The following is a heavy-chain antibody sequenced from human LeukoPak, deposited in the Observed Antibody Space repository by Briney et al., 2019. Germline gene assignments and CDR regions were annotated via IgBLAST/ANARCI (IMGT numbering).Heavy chain of an antibody. J-gene: IGHJ4*02. V-gene: IGHV4-61*08. CDR3: ARVLGCSTTSCYAAYIDS. CDR2: IYYRGRT. D-gene: IGHD2-2*01. CDR1: GGSISSGGYY. Sequence: SETLSLTCTVSGGSISSGGYYWSWIRQHPGKGLEWIGYIYYRGRTNYNPSLKSRVTISVDTSKNQFSLKLSSVTAADTAVYYCARVLGCSTTSCYAAYIDSWGQGTLVTVSS.